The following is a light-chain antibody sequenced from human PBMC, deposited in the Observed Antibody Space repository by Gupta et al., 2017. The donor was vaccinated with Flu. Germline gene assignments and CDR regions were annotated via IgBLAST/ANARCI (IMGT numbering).Light chain of an antibody. CDR1: QSVSSY. CDR3: QQRSNWSFT. V-gene: IGKV3-11*01. CDR2: DAS. J-gene: IGKJ4*01. Sequence: IVLPQSPATLSLSPGERATLSCRASQSVSSYLAWYQQKPGQAPRLLIYDASNRATGIPARFSGSGSGTDFTLTISSLEPEDFAVYYCQQRSNWSFTFGGGTKVEIK.